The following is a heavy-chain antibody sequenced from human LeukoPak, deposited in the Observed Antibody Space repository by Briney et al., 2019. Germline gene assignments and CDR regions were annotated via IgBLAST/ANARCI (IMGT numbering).Heavy chain of an antibody. D-gene: IGHD5-12*01. CDR3: ARISSGYDWEPDF. CDR2: IKEDGSEK. CDR1: GFVFSSYY. J-gene: IGHJ4*02. V-gene: IGHV3-7*01. Sequence: GGSLRLSCEASGFVFSSYYMSWVRQAPGKGLEWVANIKEDGSEKYYVDSVKGRFTISRDNAKNSLYLQMSSLRAEDTAVYYCARISSGYDWEPDFWGQGTLVTVSS.